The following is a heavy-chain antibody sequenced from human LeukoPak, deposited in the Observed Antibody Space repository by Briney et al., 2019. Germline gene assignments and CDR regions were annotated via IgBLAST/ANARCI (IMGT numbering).Heavy chain of an antibody. CDR3: ARRTRSFSYTYGDAYYYYYMDV. CDR1: GGSISTYH. CDR2: IQNSDT. D-gene: IGHD5-18*01. J-gene: IGHJ6*03. V-gene: IGHV4-4*07. Sequence: SETLSLTCTVSGGSISTYHWNWIRQPAGKGLEWIGRIQNSDTNYNPSLKSRVIISVDTSKKQFSLKLRSVTAADTAVYYCARRTRSFSYTYGDAYYYYYMDVWGKGTTVIVS.